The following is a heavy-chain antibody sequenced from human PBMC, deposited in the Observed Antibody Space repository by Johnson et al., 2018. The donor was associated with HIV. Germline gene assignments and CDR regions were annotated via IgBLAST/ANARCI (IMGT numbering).Heavy chain of an antibody. V-gene: IGHV3-30-3*01. Sequence: QMQLVESGGGVVQPGRSLRLSCAASGFTFSSYALHWVRQAPGKGLEWVAVISYDGSNKYYADSVKGRFTISRDNSENTLYLQMNSLRAEDTAVYYCAKGRRGAIFGVARSAFDIWGQGTMVTVSS. CDR1: GFTFSSYA. CDR3: AKGRRGAIFGVARSAFDI. J-gene: IGHJ3*02. D-gene: IGHD3-3*01. CDR2: ISYDGSNK.